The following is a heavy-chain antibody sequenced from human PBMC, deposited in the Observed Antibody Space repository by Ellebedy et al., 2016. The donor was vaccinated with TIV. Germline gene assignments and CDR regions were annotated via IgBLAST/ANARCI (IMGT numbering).Heavy chain of an antibody. D-gene: IGHD5-24*01. CDR3: ARDYWAPGERDGYNFDY. CDR2: ISSSGSTI. CDR1: GFTFSDYY. Sequence: GGSLRLSCAASGFTFSDYYMSWIRQAPGKGLEWVSYISSSGSTIYYADSVKGRFTISRDNAKNSLYLQMNSLRDEDTAVYYCARDYWAPGERDGYNFDYWGQGTLVTVSS. J-gene: IGHJ4*02. V-gene: IGHV3-11*01.